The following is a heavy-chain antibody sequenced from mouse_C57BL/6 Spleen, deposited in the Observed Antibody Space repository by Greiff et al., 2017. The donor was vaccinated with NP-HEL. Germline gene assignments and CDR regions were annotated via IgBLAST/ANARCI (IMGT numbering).Heavy chain of an antibody. V-gene: IGHV2-2*01. Sequence: VMLVESGPGLVQPSQSLSITCTASGFSLTSYGVHWVRQSPGKGLEWLGRIWSGGSTDYNAAFISRLSINKDKSKSQDFFNMNSLQADDTAIYYCASLTGTNFDVWGTGTTVTVSS. D-gene: IGHD4-1*01. CDR2: IWSGGST. CDR3: ASLTGTNFDV. CDR1: GFSLTSYG. J-gene: IGHJ1*03.